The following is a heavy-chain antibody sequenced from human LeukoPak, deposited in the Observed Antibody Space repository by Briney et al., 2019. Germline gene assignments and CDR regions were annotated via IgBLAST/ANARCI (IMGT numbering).Heavy chain of an antibody. CDR1: GFTFSSYP. Sequence: GGSLTLSSAASGFTFSSYPMSWDRQAQGKGLEWFSAISGSGGSTYYADSVKGRFTISRYNSKNTLYLQMNSLRAEDTAVYYCAKRRGLELTYYYYMGVWGKGTTVTVSS. V-gene: IGHV3-23*01. J-gene: IGHJ6*03. D-gene: IGHD1-7*01. CDR2: ISGSGGST. CDR3: AKRRGLELTYYYYMGV.